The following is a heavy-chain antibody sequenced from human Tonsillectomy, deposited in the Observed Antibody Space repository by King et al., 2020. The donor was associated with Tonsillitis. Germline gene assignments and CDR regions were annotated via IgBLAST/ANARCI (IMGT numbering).Heavy chain of an antibody. Sequence: VQLVESGGGLVQPGRSLRLSCAASGFTFDDYVMHWVRHAPGKGLEWVYSFNWNSGSIGHADSVKGRFTISRDKAKISLYLQMNSLRAEDTAFYYCVKDKSISTVPSIGLDYWGQGTLVTVSS. D-gene: IGHD3-9*01. CDR3: VKDKSISTVPSIGLDY. J-gene: IGHJ4*02. CDR1: GFTFDDYV. V-gene: IGHV3-9*01. CDR2: FNWNSGSI.